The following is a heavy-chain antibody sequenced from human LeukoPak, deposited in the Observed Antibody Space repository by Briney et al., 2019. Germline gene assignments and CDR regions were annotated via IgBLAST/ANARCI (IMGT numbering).Heavy chain of an antibody. Sequence: GGPLRLSCAASGFTFSDHWMTWVRQAPGMGLEWVSSIKQDGSEKQYVDSVKGRFTISRDNAKNSLSLQMNTLRVDDTAVYYCARVRRLGDSSSYRCLDYWGQGTLVTVSS. V-gene: IGHV3-7*01. CDR1: GFTFSDHW. D-gene: IGHD3-16*02. J-gene: IGHJ4*02. CDR3: ARVRRLGDSSSYRCLDY. CDR2: IKQDGSEK.